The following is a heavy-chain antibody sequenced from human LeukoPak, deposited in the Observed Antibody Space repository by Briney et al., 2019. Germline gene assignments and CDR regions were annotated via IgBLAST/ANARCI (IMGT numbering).Heavy chain of an antibody. CDR3: ARDHLRPRYYYDSSGRYYFDY. J-gene: IGHJ4*02. Sequence: ASVKVSCKASGYTFTSYGISWVRQAPGQGLEWMGWISAYNGNTNYAQKLQGRVTMTTDTSTSTAYMELRSLRSDDTAVYYCARDHLRPRYYYDSSGRYYFDYWGQGTLVTVSS. CDR2: ISAYNGNT. D-gene: IGHD3-22*01. V-gene: IGHV1-18*01. CDR1: GYTFTSYG.